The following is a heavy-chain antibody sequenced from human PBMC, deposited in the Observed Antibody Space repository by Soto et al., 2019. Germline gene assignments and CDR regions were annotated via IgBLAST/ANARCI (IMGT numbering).Heavy chain of an antibody. CDR2: IYSAGNT. CDR1: GFTVSSNY. D-gene: IGHD3-10*01. V-gene: IGHV3-66*01. J-gene: IGHJ5*01. CDR3: ARAISWSGESSKYNWFDS. Sequence: GGSLRLSCAASGFTVSSNYMNWVRQAPGKGLEWVSVIYSAGNTYYADSVKGRFTISRDNSENTLYLQIKSLRVEDTAVYYCARAISWSGESSKYNWFDSWGQGTLVTVSS.